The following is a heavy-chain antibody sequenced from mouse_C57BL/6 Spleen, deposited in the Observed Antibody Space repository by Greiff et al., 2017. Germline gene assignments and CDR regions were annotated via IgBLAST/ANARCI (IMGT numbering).Heavy chain of an antibody. CDR1: GYTFTDYY. D-gene: IGHD1-1*01. CDR2: IYPGSGNT. Sequence: QVQLQQSGPELVKPGASVKISCKASGYTFTDYYINWVKQRPGQGLEWSGWIYPGSGNTKYNEKLKGKATLTVDTSSSTVYMQHSSLTSEDAAIYYSARGDYYGSSYGWYFDVWGTGTTVTVSS. CDR3: ARGDYYGSSYGWYFDV. V-gene: IGHV1-84*01. J-gene: IGHJ1*03.